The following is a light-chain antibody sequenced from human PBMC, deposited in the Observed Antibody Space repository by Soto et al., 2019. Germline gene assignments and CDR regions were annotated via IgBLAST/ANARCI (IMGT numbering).Light chain of an antibody. V-gene: IGLV2-14*01. CDR3: SSFTSSYFYV. CDR1: GSDVGGYNY. Sequence: QSVLTQPASVSGSPGQSIAISCTGSGSDVGGYNYVSWYQQHPGKAPKLIIYGVSHRPSGVSPRFSASRSAYTASLTLSGLQHEDEADYYCSSFTSSYFYVFGPGTKVTVL. CDR2: GVS. J-gene: IGLJ1*01.